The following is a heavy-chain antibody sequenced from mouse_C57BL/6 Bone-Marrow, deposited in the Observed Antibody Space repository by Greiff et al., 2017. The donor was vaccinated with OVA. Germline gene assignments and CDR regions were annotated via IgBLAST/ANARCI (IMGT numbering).Heavy chain of an antibody. CDR1: GYTFTDYE. CDR3: TRSYSNYGDFDY. D-gene: IGHD2-5*01. Sequence: VQLQESGAELVRPGASVTLSCKASGYTFTDYEMHWVKQTPVHGLEWIGAIDPETGGTAYNQKFKGKAILTADKSSRTAYMELRSLTSEDSAVYYCTRSYSNYGDFDYWGQGTTLTVSS. V-gene: IGHV1-15*01. J-gene: IGHJ2*01. CDR2: IDPETGGT.